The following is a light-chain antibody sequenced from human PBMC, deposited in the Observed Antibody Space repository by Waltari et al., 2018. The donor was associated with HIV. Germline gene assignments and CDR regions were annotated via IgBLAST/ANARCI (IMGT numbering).Light chain of an antibody. CDR2: GNN. CDR1: SSHIGAGYD. V-gene: IGLV1-40*01. J-gene: IGLJ1*01. Sequence: QSVLTQPPSVSGAPGPRVTTSCTGSSSHIGAGYDVPWYQQLPGTAPKLLIYGNNNRPSGVPDRFSGSKSGTSASLAITGIQAEDEADYYCQSYDSSLEVFGTGTKVTVL. CDR3: QSYDSSLEV.